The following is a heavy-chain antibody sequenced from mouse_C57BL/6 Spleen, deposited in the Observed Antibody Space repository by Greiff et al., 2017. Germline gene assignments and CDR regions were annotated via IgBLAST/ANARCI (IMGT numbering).Heavy chain of an antibody. CDR2: IHPNIGST. CDR1: GYTFTSYW. V-gene: IGHV1-64*01. J-gene: IGHJ2*01. Sequence: QVQLQQPGAELVKPGASVKLSCKASGYTFTSYWMHWVKQRPGQGLEWIGMIHPNIGSTNYNEKFKSKATLTVDKSSSTAYMQLSSLTSEDSAVXYCARCPTVVDYFDYWGQGTTLTVSS. CDR3: ARCPTVVDYFDY. D-gene: IGHD1-1*01.